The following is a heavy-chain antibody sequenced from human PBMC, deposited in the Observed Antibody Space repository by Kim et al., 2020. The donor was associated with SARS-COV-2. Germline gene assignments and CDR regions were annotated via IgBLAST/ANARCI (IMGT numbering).Heavy chain of an antibody. J-gene: IGHJ4*02. CDR3: ARRQFTSGWYYFDY. CDR2: INSDGTTT. CDR1: GFTFSSHW. Sequence: GGSLRLSCAASGFTFSSHWMHWVRQAPGKGLVCVSRINSDGTTTSYGDSVKGRFTISRDNAKNTLYLQMNSLTAEDTAVYYCARRQFTSGWYYFDYWGQG. V-gene: IGHV3-74*01. D-gene: IGHD6-19*01.